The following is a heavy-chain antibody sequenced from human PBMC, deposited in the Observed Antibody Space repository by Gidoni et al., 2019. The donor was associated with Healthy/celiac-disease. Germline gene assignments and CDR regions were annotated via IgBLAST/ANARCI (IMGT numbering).Heavy chain of an antibody. J-gene: IGHJ6*02. CDR3: ARDPGGSCYRPLLCRGPLYGMDV. CDR2: IPYDGSNK. V-gene: IGHV3-30-3*01. D-gene: IGHD2-15*01. Sequence: QVQLVESGGGVVQPGRCLRLSCAASGGTSSSYALHGFSQAPGKGLAWVAFIPYDGSNKYYADSVKGRFTISIDNSKNTLYLQMNSLRAEDTAVYYCARDPGGSCYRPLLCRGPLYGMDVWGQGTTVTVSS. CDR1: GGTSSSYA.